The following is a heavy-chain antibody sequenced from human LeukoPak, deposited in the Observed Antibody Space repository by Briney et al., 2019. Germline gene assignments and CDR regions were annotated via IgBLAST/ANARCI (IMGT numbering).Heavy chain of an antibody. CDR1: GFTFSSYG. J-gene: IGHJ4*02. V-gene: IGHV3-23*01. CDR2: ISGSGGST. Sequence: GGPLRLSCAASGFTFSSYGMSWVRQAPGKGLEWVSAISGSGGSTYYADSVKGRFTISRDNSRNTLYLQMNTLRAEDTAVYFCAKSPVSSCRGSFCYPFDYWGQGNLVTVSS. CDR3: AKSPVSSCRGSFCYPFDY. D-gene: IGHD2-15*01.